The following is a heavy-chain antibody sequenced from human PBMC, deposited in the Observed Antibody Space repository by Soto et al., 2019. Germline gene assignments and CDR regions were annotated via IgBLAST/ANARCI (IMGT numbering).Heavy chain of an antibody. CDR3: ARGALTTYFDY. CDR2: IYYSGST. CDR1: GGSISSYY. Sequence: VQLQASAPGLVKPSETLSLTCTVCGGSISSYYWSWIRQHPGKGLEWIGYIYYSGSTNYNPSLKRRGTISVDTAKNQFSLKLSSVTAADTDVYYCARGALTTYFDYWGQGTMVTVSS. J-gene: IGHJ4*02. V-gene: IGHV4-59*01.